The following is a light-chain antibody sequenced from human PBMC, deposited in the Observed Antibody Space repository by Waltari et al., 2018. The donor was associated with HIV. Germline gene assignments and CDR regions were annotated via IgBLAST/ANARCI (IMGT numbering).Light chain of an antibody. CDR2: WAS. CDR3: QQYYSTPFT. V-gene: IGKV4-1*01. CDR1: QSVLYSSNNKNY. J-gene: IGKJ3*01. Sequence: DIVMTQPPDSLAVSRGERATINCKSSQSVLYSSNNKNYLAWYQQKAGQPPKLLINWASTRESGVPDRFSGSGSGTDFTLTISSLQAEDVAVYYCQQYYSTPFTFGPGTKVDIK.